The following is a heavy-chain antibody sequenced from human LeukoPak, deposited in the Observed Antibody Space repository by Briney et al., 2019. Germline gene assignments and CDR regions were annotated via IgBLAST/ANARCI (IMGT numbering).Heavy chain of an antibody. CDR2: ISAYNGNT. Sequence: ASVKVSCKASGYTFTSYGISWVRQAPGQGLEWMGWISAYNGNTDYAQKPQGRVTMTTDTSTSTAYMELRSLRSDDTAVYYCARTYYYDSSGYYYDDYWGQGTLVTVSS. CDR1: GYTFTSYG. CDR3: ARTYYYDSSGYYYDDY. V-gene: IGHV1-18*01. J-gene: IGHJ4*02. D-gene: IGHD3-22*01.